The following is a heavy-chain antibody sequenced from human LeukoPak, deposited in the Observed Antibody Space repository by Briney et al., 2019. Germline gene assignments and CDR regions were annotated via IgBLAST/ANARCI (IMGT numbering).Heavy chain of an antibody. J-gene: IGHJ4*02. CDR2: IYYSGST. V-gene: IGHV4-59*01. CDR3: AMYSSSSLGNVKNY. D-gene: IGHD6-6*01. CDR1: GGSISSYY. Sequence: SETLSLTCTVSGGSISSYYWSWTRQPPGKGLEWIGYIYYSGSTNYNPSLKSRVTISVDTSKNQFSLKLSSVTAADTAVYYCAMYSSSSLGNVKNYWGQGTLVTVSS.